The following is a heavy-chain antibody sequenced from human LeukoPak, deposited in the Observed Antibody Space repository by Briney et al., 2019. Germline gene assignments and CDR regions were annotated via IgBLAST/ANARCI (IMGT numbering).Heavy chain of an antibody. V-gene: IGHV1-18*01. J-gene: IGHJ6*03. CDR1: GYTFTSYD. CDR3: ASSKWSAAGNYYYYMDV. D-gene: IGHD6-13*01. CDR2: ISAFNGNT. Sequence: ASVKVSCKASGYTFTSYDVSWVRQAPGQGLEWMGWISAFNGNTKYAQKFQGRVTMTTDTSTNTAYMELRSLRSDDTAVYYCASSKWSAAGNYYYYMDVWGKGTTVTVSS.